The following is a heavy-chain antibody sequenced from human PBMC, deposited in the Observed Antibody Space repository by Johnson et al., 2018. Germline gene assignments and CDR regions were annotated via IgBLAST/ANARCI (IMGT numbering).Heavy chain of an antibody. CDR3: VRDHRDCTNGGGSFQH. Sequence: EVQLVETGGGLVQPGGSLRLSCTASGFTFSYYWMHWVRQAPGQGLVWVSRINGDGSSRSHADSVQGRLPIARDNAKNTRYLQMNSLRAEETAVYYCVRDHRDCTNGGGSFQHWGQGTVVTVSS. CDR2: INGDGSSR. V-gene: IGHV3-74*01. CDR1: GFTFSYYW. D-gene: IGHD2-8*01. J-gene: IGHJ1*01.